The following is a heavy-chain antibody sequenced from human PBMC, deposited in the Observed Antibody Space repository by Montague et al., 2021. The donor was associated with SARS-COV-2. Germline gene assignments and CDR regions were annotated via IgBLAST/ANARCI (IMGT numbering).Heavy chain of an antibody. D-gene: IGHD2-2*01. J-gene: IGHJ4*02. V-gene: IGHV4-39*01. CDR1: GDSISSGYFY. Sequence: SETLSLTCTVSGDSISSGYFYWGWIRQPPGKGLEWVGTIHYSGITYYNPSLKSRVTISVDTSRNQFSLKLSSVTAAATAIYYCARHLAISGPAAVSDYWGQGTLVTVSS. CDR3: ARHLAISGPAAVSDY. CDR2: IHYSGIT.